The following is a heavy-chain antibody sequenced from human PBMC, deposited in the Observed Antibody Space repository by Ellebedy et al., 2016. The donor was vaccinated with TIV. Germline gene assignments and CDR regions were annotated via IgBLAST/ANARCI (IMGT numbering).Heavy chain of an antibody. Sequence: PGGSLRLSCEASGFTFSASAMNWVRPAPGKGLEWVSSINSYSSHIYYAGSVKGRFTISRDNAKNSVSLQMDSLRTDDTAVYYCASDPTTYLRSGHFDSWGQGILVTVSS. D-gene: IGHD3-3*01. V-gene: IGHV3-21*01. CDR2: INSYSSHI. CDR1: GFTFSASA. J-gene: IGHJ4*02. CDR3: ASDPTTYLRSGHFDS.